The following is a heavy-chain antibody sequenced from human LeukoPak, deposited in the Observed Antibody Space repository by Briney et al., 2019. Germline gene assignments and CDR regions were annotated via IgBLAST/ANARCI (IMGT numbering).Heavy chain of an antibody. V-gene: IGHV3-23*01. CDR2: ISGSGGST. J-gene: IGHJ4*02. CDR3: AKDERGYSYGYFDY. D-gene: IGHD5-18*01. Sequence: PGGSLRLSCAASGFTFSSYAMSWVRQAPGKGLEWVSAISGSGGSTYYADSVKGRFTISRDNSRNTLYLQMNSLRAEDTAVYYCAKDERGYSYGYFDYWGQGTLVTVSS. CDR1: GFTFSSYA.